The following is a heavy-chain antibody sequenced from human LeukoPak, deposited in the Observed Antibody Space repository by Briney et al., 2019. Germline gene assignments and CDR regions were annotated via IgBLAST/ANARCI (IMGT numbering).Heavy chain of an antibody. CDR1: GFTFSSYS. Sequence: GGSLRLSCAASGFTFSSYSMNWVRQAPGKGLEWVSYISSSSSTIYYADSVKGRFTISRDNAKNSLYLQMDSLRAEDTAVYYCARGGYDSWSGYYFDYWGQGTLVTVSS. J-gene: IGHJ4*02. CDR2: ISSSSSTI. V-gene: IGHV3-48*01. D-gene: IGHD3-3*01. CDR3: ARGGYDSWSGYYFDY.